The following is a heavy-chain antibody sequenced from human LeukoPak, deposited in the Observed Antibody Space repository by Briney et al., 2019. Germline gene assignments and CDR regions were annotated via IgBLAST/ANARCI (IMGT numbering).Heavy chain of an antibody. CDR3: AKLPTGFPNWFDP. V-gene: IGHV4-59*04. CDR1: GGSISSNY. J-gene: IGHJ5*02. CDR2: VHFNGQT. Sequence: SETLSLTCTVSGGSISSNYWSWIRQPPGKGLEWIASVHFNGQTYSNPSLSGRVTMSIDTSKNQFSLKLTSLTAADTAVYYCAKLPTGFPNWFDPWGQGTLVTVSS. D-gene: IGHD3-10*01.